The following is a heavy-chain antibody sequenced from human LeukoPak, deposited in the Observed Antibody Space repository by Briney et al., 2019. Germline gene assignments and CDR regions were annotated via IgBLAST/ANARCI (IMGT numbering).Heavy chain of an antibody. J-gene: IGHJ4*02. CDR3: ARGRKYTPGYRVTELGSGYSDY. Sequence: SETLSLTCTVSGGSISNYYWNWIRQPPGKGLELIGYIYYSGTTNYNASLKGRVSMSVDTSKNQFSLKLSCVTAADTAVYYCARGRKYTPGYRVTELGSGYSDYWGQGTLVTVSS. D-gene: IGHD3-9*01. CDR2: IYYSGTT. V-gene: IGHV4-59*01. CDR1: GGSISNYY.